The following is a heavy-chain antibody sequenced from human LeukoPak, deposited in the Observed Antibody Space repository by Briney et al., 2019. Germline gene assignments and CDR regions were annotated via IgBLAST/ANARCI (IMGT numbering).Heavy chain of an antibody. D-gene: IGHD2-8*02. Sequence: GRSLRLSCAATGFTVSSYAMHWVRQAPGKGLEWVAVISYDGSNKYYADSVKGRFTISRDNSKNTLYLQMNSLRAEDTAVYYCARDVRVGEAFDYWGQGTLVTVSS. CDR3: ARDVRVGEAFDY. CDR1: GFTVSSYA. J-gene: IGHJ4*02. V-gene: IGHV3-30-3*01. CDR2: ISYDGSNK.